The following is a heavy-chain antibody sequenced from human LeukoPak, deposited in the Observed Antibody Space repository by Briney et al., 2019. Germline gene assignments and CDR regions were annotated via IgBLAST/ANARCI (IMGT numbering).Heavy chain of an antibody. V-gene: IGHV4-31*03. CDR3: AREPCSSTSCYYNWFDP. D-gene: IGHD2-2*01. CDR1: GGSISSGGYY. J-gene: IGHJ5*02. CDR2: IYYSGST. Sequence: SETLSLNCTVSGGSISSGGYYWSWIRQHPGKGLPWIGYIYYSGSTYYTPSLKSRVTISVDTSKNQFPLKLSSVTAADTAVYYRAREPCSSTSCYYNWFDPWGQGTLVTVSS.